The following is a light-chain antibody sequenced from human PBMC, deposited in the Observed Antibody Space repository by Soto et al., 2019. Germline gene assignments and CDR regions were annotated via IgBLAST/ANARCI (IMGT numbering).Light chain of an antibody. CDR3: QQYNSWPPIT. CDR2: DAS. V-gene: IGKV3-15*01. J-gene: IGKJ5*01. Sequence: EVVMTQSPATLSVSPGERATLSCRASESVSRNLAWYQQKPGQAPRLLIYDASTRATGIPDRFSGGGSGTEFTLIISSLQSEDFVVYYCQQYNSWPPITFGQGTRLEIK. CDR1: ESVSRN.